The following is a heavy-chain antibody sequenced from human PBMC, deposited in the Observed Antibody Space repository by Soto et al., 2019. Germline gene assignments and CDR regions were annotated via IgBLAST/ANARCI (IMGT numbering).Heavy chain of an antibody. J-gene: IGHJ4*02. CDR2: ISYDGSDR. D-gene: IGHD2-15*01. CDR3: ARSTYCNGGSCYPQY. CDR1: GFTFSDYG. Sequence: GGSLRLSCEGPGFTFSDYGFHWVRQAPGKGLEWVAMISYDGSDRYYRDSVRGRFTISRDDSKNTVFLQMNSLRTEDTAMYYCARSTYCNGGSCYPQYWGPGTLVTVSS. V-gene: IGHV3-30*03.